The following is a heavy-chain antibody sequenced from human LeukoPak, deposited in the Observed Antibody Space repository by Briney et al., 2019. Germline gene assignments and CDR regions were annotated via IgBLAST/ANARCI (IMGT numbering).Heavy chain of an antibody. CDR1: GYTLTELS. CDR2: FDPEDGET. D-gene: IGHD3-9*01. J-gene: IGHJ5*02. Sequence: ASVRVSCKVSGYTLTELSMHWVRQAPGKGLEWMGGFDPEDGETIYAQKFQGRVTMTEDTSTDTAYMELSSLRSEDTAVYYCATRNHYDILTGYSSWGQGTLVTVSS. CDR3: ATRNHYDILTGYSS. V-gene: IGHV1-24*01.